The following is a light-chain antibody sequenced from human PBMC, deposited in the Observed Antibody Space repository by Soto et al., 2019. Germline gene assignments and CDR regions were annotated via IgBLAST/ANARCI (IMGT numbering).Light chain of an antibody. J-gene: IGLJ3*02. CDR3: AAWGDSLNTWV. CDR1: SSNIGSNT. CDR2: SDD. Sequence: QSVLTQPPSASGTPGQRVTISCSGSSSNIGSNTVNWYQHFPGTAPKVLIYSDDQRPSGVPDRFSGSKSGTSASLAISGLQAEDEADYFCAAWGDSLNTWVFGGGTKVTVL. V-gene: IGLV1-44*01.